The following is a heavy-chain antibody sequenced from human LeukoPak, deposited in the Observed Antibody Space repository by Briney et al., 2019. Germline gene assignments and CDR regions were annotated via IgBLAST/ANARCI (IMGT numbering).Heavy chain of an antibody. Sequence: GGSLRLSCAASGFTFSSYAMSWVRQAPGKGLEWVSVISGSGGSTYYADSVKGRFTISRDNSKNTLYLQMNSLRAEDTAVYYCARVTWNELDYWGQGTLVTVSS. CDR3: ARVTWNELDY. D-gene: IGHD1-1*01. CDR2: ISGSGGST. J-gene: IGHJ4*02. CDR1: GFTFSSYA. V-gene: IGHV3-23*01.